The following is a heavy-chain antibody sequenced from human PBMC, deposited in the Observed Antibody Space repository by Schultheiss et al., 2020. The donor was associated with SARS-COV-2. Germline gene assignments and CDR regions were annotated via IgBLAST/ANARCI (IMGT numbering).Heavy chain of an antibody. D-gene: IGHD2-15*01. CDR1: GFTFSSYS. V-gene: IGHV3-21*01. CDR3: ARERYSLINYYFDY. J-gene: IGHJ4*02. CDR2: ISSSSSYI. Sequence: GGSLRLSCAASGFTFSSYSMNWVRQAPGKGLEWVSSISSSSSYIYYADSVKGRFTISRDNAKNSLYLQMNSLRAEDTAVYYCARERYSLINYYFDYWGQGTLVTVSS.